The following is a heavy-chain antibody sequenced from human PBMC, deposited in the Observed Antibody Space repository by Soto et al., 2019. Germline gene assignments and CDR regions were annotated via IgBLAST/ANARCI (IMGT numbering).Heavy chain of an antibody. V-gene: IGHV4-34*01. D-gene: IGHD3-10*01. CDR1: GWSFSGYY. CDR2: INHSGST. Sequence: XETLSLTCSVDGWSFSGYYWSWIRQPPGKGLEWIGEINHSGSTNYNPSLKSRVTISVDTSKNQFSLKLSSVTAADTAVYHCARARPEFAGYYYGMDVWGQGTTVTVSS. J-gene: IGHJ6*02. CDR3: ARARPEFAGYYYGMDV.